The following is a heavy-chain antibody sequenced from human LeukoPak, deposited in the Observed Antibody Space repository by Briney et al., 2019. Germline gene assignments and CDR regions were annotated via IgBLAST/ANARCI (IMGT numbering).Heavy chain of an antibody. D-gene: IGHD5-18*01. CDR3: VREARGYHYTYVDY. CDR2: ASSGFHA. Sequence: PGGSLRLSCTASGFTLGSHDMHWVRQIPEQVLEWVAAASSGFHAFFADSVQGRFTVSREDPRNSLYLQMNSLRAGDTAVYYCVREARGYHYTYVDYWGKGTLVTVST. J-gene: IGHJ4*02. CDR1: GFTLGSHD. V-gene: IGHV3-13*01.